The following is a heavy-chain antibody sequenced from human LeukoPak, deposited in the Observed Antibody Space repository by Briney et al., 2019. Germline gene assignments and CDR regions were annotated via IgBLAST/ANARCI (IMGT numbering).Heavy chain of an antibody. J-gene: IGHJ4*02. CDR2: ISAYNGNT. CDR1: GYTFTSYG. D-gene: IGHD3-22*01. V-gene: IGHV1-18*01. CDR3: AREFTSNTLTVADGGLFDY. Sequence: ASVKVSCKASGYTFTSYGISWVRHAPGQGLEWMGWISAYNGNTNYAQKLQGRVTMTTDTSTSTAYMELRSLRSDDTAVYYCAREFTSNTLTVADGGLFDYWGQGTLVTVSS.